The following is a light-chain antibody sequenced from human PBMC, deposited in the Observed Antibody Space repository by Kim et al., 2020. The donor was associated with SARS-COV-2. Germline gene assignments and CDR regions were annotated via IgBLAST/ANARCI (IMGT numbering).Light chain of an antibody. V-gene: IGKV1-39*01. CDR2: AAS. CDR1: QSISSY. Sequence: DIQMTQSPSSLSASVGDRVTITCRASQSISSYLNWYQQKPGKAPKLLIYAASSLQSGVPSRFSGSGSGTDFTLTISSLQPEDFATYYCQQSYSTYNTFGQGTKVDIK. CDR3: QQSYSTYNT. J-gene: IGKJ2*01.